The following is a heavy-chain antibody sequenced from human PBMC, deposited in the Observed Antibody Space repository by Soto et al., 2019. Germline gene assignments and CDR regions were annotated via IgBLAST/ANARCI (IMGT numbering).Heavy chain of an antibody. V-gene: IGHV4-39*01. J-gene: IGHJ4*02. D-gene: IGHD6-19*01. CDR1: GGSISSSSYY. CDR3: ARGGWYSR. CDR2: IYYSGST. Sequence: SETLSLTCTASGGSISSSSYYWGWIRQPPGKGLEWIGSIYYSGSTFYNPSLKSRVTISVDTSKNQFSLKLSSVTAADTAVYYCARGGWYSRWGQGTLVTVSS.